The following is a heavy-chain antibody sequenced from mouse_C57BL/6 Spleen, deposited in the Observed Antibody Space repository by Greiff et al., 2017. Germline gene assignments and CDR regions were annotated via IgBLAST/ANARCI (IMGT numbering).Heavy chain of an antibody. CDR3: AKGGAIVRNWYFDV. CDR1: GYSITSGYY. V-gene: IGHV3-6*01. J-gene: IGHJ1*03. D-gene: IGHD2-12*01. CDR2: ISYDGSN. Sequence: EVQLQESGPGLVKPSQSLSLTCSVTGYSITSGYYWNWIRQFPGNKLEWMGYISYDGSNNYNQSLKNRISITLDTSKNQFFLKLNSVTTEDTAKYDCAKGGAIVRNWYFDVWGTGTTVTVSS.